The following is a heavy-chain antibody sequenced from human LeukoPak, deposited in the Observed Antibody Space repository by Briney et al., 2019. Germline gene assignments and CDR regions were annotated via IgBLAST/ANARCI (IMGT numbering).Heavy chain of an antibody. J-gene: IGHJ4*02. CDR1: GDSISSYY. D-gene: IGHD4-17*01. CDR3: ARDSSTVTTRHFDY. CDR2: IYYSGST. V-gene: IGHV4-59*01. Sequence: SETLSLTCTVSGDSISSYYWSWIRQPPGKGLEWIGYIYYSGSTKYNPSLKSRVTMSLDTSKSQFSLKLNSVTAADTAVYYCARDSSTVTTRHFDYWGQGTLVTVSS.